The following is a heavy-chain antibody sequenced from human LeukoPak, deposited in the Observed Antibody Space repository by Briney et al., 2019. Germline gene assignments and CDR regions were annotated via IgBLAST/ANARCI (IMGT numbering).Heavy chain of an antibody. V-gene: IGHV1-18*01. CDR1: GYSFTSYG. CDR3: ALTYYYGSGIDY. Sequence: GESLQISCKGSGYSFTSYGISWVRQAPGQGLEWMGWISAYNGNTNYAQKLQGRVTMTTDTSTSTAYMELRSLRSDDTAVYYCALTYYYGSGIDYWGQGTLVTVSS. CDR2: ISAYNGNT. D-gene: IGHD3-10*01. J-gene: IGHJ4*02.